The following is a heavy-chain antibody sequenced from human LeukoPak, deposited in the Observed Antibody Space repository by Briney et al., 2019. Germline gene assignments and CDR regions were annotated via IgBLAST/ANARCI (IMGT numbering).Heavy chain of an antibody. CDR1: GFTFSSYG. CDR2: IRYDGSNK. J-gene: IGHJ4*02. V-gene: IGHV3-30*02. Sequence: GGSLRLSCAASGFTFSSYGMHWVRQAPGKGLEWVAFIRYDGSNKYYADSVKGRFTISRDNSKNTLYLQMNSLRAEDTAMYYCARDGHTGSSILRFDYWGQGTLVTVSS. D-gene: IGHD1-26*01. CDR3: ARDGHTGSSILRFDY.